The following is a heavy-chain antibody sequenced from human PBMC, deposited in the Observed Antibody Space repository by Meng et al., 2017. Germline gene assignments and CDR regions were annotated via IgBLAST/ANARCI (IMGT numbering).Heavy chain of an antibody. J-gene: IGHJ4*02. CDR2: INHSGST. V-gene: IGHV4-34*01. Sequence: QVRSQQWGAGPLKPSETLSRACAVYGGSFSGYYWSWIRQPPGKGLEWIGEINHSGSTNYNPSLKSRVTISVDTSKNQFSLKLSSVTAADTAVYYCARVLDPVLVEFDYWGQGTLVTVSS. CDR1: GGSFSGYY. D-gene: IGHD3/OR15-3a*01. CDR3: ARVLDPVLVEFDY.